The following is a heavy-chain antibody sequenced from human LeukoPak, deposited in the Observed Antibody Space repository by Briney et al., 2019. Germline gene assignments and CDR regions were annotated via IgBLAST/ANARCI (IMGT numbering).Heavy chain of an antibody. CDR1: GYTFTSYG. D-gene: IGHD2-15*01. V-gene: IGHV1-69*13. CDR2: IIPIFGTA. Sequence: ASVKVSCKASGYTFTSYGISWVRQAPGQGLEWMGGIIPIFGTANYAQKFQGRVTITADESTSTAYMELSSLRSEVTAVYYCARSAATLYYYYMDVWGKGTTVTISS. CDR3: ARSAATLYYYYMDV. J-gene: IGHJ6*03.